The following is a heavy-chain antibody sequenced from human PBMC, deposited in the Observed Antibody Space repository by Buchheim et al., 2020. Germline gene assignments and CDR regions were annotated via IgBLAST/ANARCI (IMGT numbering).Heavy chain of an antibody. D-gene: IGHD2-2*01. Sequence: EVQLVESGGGLVQPGGSLRLSCAASGFTFSSYWMSWVRQAPGKGLEWVANIKQDGSEKCYVDSVKGRFTISRDNAKNSLYLQMNSLRAEDTAVYYCARWAVVVPAATAWRYYYYYGMDVWGQGTT. CDR3: ARWAVVVPAATAWRYYYYYGMDV. CDR2: IKQDGSEK. V-gene: IGHV3-7*01. J-gene: IGHJ6*02. CDR1: GFTFSSYW.